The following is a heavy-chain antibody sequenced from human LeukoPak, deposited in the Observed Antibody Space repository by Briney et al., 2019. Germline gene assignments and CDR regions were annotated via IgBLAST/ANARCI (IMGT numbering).Heavy chain of an antibody. CDR3: ARAGRLNYYYGSGSYGFDY. J-gene: IGHJ4*02. Sequence: SETLSLTCAVYGGSFSGYYWSWIRQPPGKGLEWIGEINHSGSTNYNPSLKSRVTISVDTSKNQFSLKLSSVTAADTAVYYCARAGRLNYYYGSGSYGFDYWGQGTLVTVSS. CDR2: INHSGST. V-gene: IGHV4-34*01. CDR1: GGSFSGYY. D-gene: IGHD3-10*01.